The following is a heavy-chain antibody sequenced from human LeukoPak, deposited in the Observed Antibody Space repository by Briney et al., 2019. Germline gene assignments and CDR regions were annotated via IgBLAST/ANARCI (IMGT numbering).Heavy chain of an antibody. Sequence: SETLSLTCTVSGGSISSSNYFWTWIRQPPGKGLEWIGYVDYSGSTSYNPSLRSRVTISLDTSKNQFSLKVMYLTAADTAVYYCARGIRTGYGYWGQGTLVTVSS. V-gene: IGHV4-61*05. CDR2: VDYSGST. CDR3: ARGIRTGYGY. J-gene: IGHJ4*02. D-gene: IGHD1-1*01. CDR1: GGSISSSNYF.